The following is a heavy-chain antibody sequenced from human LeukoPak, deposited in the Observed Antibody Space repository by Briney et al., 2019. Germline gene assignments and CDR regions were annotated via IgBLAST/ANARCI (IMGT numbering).Heavy chain of an antibody. J-gene: IGHJ6*03. CDR1: GYTFTGYY. D-gene: IGHD6-6*01. CDR3: ARGPRYSSSSAVYYYMDV. V-gene: IGHV1-69*05. CDR2: IIPIFGTA. Sequence: ASVKVSCKASGYTFTGYYMHWVRQAPGQGLEWMGGIIPIFGTANYAQKFQGRVTITTDESTSTAYMELSSLRSEDTAVYYCARGPRYSSSSAVYYYMDVWGKGTTVTVSS.